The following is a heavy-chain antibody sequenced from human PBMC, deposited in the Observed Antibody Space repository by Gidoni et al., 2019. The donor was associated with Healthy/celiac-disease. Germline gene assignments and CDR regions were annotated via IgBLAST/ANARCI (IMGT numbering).Heavy chain of an antibody. D-gene: IGHD6-13*01. CDR1: GYSISSGYY. J-gene: IGHJ5*02. CDR3: AREGGSSWYKATNWFDP. CDR2: IYHSGST. Sequence: QVQLQESGPGLVKPSETLSLTCTVSGYSISSGYYWGWIRQPPVKGLEWIGSIYHSGSTYYNPSLKSRVTISVDTSKNQFSLKLSSVTAADTAVYYCAREGGSSWYKATNWFDPWGQGTLVTVSS. V-gene: IGHV4-38-2*02.